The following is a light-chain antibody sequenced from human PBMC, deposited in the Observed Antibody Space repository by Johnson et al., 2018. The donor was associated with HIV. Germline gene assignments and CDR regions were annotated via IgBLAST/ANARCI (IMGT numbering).Light chain of an antibody. CDR3: GTWETSLSATDV. Sequence: QSVLTQPPSVSAAPGQKVTISCSGSSSNIGRNYVSWYQQLPGTAPKLLIYDNNKRPSGIPDRFSGSKSGTSATLGITGLQTGDEAEYFCGTWETSLSATDVFGTGTKVTVL. J-gene: IGLJ1*01. CDR2: DNN. CDR1: SSNIGRNY. V-gene: IGLV1-51*01.